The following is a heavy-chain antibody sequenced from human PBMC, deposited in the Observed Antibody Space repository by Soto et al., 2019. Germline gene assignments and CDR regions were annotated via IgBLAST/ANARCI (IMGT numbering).Heavy chain of an antibody. D-gene: IGHD3-3*01. CDR3: ARDFAYFDS. CDR1: GGSISSGGYS. CDR2: IYHSGST. J-gene: IGHJ4*02. Sequence: PSETLSLTCAVSGGSISSGGYSWSWIRQPPGKGLEWIGYIYHSGSTYYNPSLKSRVTISVDTSKNQFSLNLDSVTAADTAVYFCARDFAYFDSWGQGTLVTVSS. V-gene: IGHV4-30-2*02.